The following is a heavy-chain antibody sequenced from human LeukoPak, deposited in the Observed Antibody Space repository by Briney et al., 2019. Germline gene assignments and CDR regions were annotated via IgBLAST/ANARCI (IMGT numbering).Heavy chain of an antibody. CDR1: GFTFSSYA. J-gene: IGHJ4*02. V-gene: IGHV3-23*01. D-gene: IGHD3-22*01. CDR3: AREGPDYYDSSGYYYGDLDY. Sequence: GGSLRLSCAASGFTFSSYAMSWVRQAPGKGLEWVSAISGSGGSTYYADSVKGRFTISRDNSKNTLYLQMNSLRAEDTAVYYCAREGPDYYDSSGYYYGDLDYWGQGTLVTVSS. CDR2: ISGSGGST.